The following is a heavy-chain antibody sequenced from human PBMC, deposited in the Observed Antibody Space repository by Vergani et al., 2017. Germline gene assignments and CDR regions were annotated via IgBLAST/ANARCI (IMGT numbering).Heavy chain of an antibody. V-gene: IGHV4-59*01. CDR1: GGSISSYY. CDR2: IYYSGST. CDR3: ARVSPNYYGMDV. J-gene: IGHJ6*02. Sequence: QVQLQESGPGLVKPSETLSLTCTVSGGSISSYYWSWIRQPPGKGLEWIGYIYYSGSTNYNPSLTSRVTISVDTSKNQFSLKLSSVTAADTAVYYCARVSPNYYGMDVWGQGTTVTVSS.